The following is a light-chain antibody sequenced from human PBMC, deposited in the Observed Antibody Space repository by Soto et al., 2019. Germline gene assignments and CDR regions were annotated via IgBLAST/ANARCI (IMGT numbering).Light chain of an antibody. CDR1: ISNIGNNY. Sequence: QSVLTQPPSLSAAPGQKVTISCSGTISNIGNNYVSWYQQLPGAAPTLLIYESNRRPTGIPDRFSGSKSATSATLDITGLQTGDEADYYCASWDHSLSGYVFGSGTRSPS. CDR3: ASWDHSLSGYV. CDR2: ESN. J-gene: IGLJ1*01. V-gene: IGLV1-51*02.